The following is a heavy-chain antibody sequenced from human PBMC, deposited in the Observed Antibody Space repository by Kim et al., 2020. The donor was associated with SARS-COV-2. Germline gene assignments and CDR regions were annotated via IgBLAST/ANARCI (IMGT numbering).Heavy chain of an antibody. CDR2: INDSGST. CDR1: GGSLSSYF. J-gene: IGHJ5*02. D-gene: IGHD3-10*01. V-gene: IGHV4-34*01. Sequence: SETLSLTCGVYGGSLSSYFWTWIRQPPGKGLEWIGEINDSGSTNYNPSLKGRVTISVDTSKNHFSLKLTSVTAADTAVYYCARGYFASGFNWFAPWGPGTLVTVSS. CDR3: ARGYFASGFNWFAP.